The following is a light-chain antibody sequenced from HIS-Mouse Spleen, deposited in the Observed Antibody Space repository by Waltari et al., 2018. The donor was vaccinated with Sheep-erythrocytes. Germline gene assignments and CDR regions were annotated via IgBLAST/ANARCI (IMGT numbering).Light chain of an antibody. J-gene: IGKJ1*01. Sequence: EIVLTQSPGTLSLSPGERATLSCRASQSVSSSYLAWYQQKPGQAPRLLIYGESSRATGIPDRFSGSGSGTDFTLTISRLEPEDFAVYYCQQFNNYPRTFGQGTKVEIK. V-gene: IGKV3-20*01. CDR3: QQFNNYPRT. CDR1: QSVSSSY. CDR2: GES.